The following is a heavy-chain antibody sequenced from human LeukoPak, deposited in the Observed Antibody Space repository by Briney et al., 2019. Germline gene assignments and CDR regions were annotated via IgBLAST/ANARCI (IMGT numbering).Heavy chain of an antibody. CDR2: MNPNSGNT. J-gene: IGHJ5*02. CDR1: GYTFTSYD. V-gene: IGHV1-8*01. Sequence: ASVKVSCKASGYTFTSYDINWVRQATGQGLEWMGWMNPNSGNTGYAQKFQGRVTMTRNTSISTAYMELSSLRSEDTAVYYCARGQATYYYDSSGYRADWFDPWGQGTLVIVSS. CDR3: ARGQATYYYDSSGYRADWFDP. D-gene: IGHD3-22*01.